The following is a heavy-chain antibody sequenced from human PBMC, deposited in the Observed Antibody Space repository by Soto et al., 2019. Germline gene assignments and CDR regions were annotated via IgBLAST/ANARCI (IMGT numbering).Heavy chain of an antibody. CDR3: TRGGGNQLGDCYYN. D-gene: IGHD2-15*01. J-gene: IGHJ4*02. CDR2: IYYDGSQK. CDR1: GFTFSSYT. V-gene: IGHV3-30*04. Sequence: QVQLVESGGGVVQPGRSLRLSCAASGFTFSSYTMHWVRQAPGKGLEWVALIYYDGSQKYYADSVKGRFTISRDNSKNMMNLDMTSLRTEDTAVYYGTRGGGNQLGDCYYNWGQGTLVTVSS.